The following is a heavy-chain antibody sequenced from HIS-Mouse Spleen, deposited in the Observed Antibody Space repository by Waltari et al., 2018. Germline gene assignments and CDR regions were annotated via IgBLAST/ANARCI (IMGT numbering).Heavy chain of an antibody. J-gene: IGHJ2*01. CDR1: GGSTSRSSYY. CDR3: AREIPYSSSWYDWYFDL. D-gene: IGHD6-13*01. V-gene: IGHV4-39*07. Sequence: QLQLQESGPGLVKPSETLSLHCTVSGGSTSRSSYYWGWIRQPPGKGLEWIGSIYYSVSTYYNPSLKSRVTISVDTSKNQFSLKLSSVTAADTAVYYCAREIPYSSSWYDWYFDLWGRGTLVTVSS. CDR2: IYYSVST.